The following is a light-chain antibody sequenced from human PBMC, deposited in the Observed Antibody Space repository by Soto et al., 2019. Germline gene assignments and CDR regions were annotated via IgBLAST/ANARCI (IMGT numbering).Light chain of an antibody. J-gene: IGLJ3*02. CDR2: RNS. V-gene: IGLV1-40*01. CDR3: QSYDSSLSGSV. CDR1: SSNVGAGYD. Sequence: QSVLTQPPSVSGAXXXXXXISCTGSSSNVGAGYDVHWYQQLPGTAPKLLIYRNSNRPSGVPDRVSGSKSGTSASLAITGLQAEDEADYYCQSYDSSLSGSVFGGGTKLTVL.